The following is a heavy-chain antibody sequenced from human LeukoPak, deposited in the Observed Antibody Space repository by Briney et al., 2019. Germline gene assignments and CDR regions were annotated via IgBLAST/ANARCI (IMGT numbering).Heavy chain of an antibody. J-gene: IGHJ3*02. CDR2: IIPIFGTA. V-gene: IGHV1-69*13. D-gene: IGHD6-13*01. CDR3: ASNPDGIAAAGTPADI. Sequence: SVKVSCKASGGTLSSYAISWVRQAPGQGLEWMGGIIPIFGTANYAQKFQGRVTITADESTSTAYMELSSLRSEDTAVYYCASNPDGIAAAGTPADIWGQGTMVTVSS. CDR1: GGTLSSYA.